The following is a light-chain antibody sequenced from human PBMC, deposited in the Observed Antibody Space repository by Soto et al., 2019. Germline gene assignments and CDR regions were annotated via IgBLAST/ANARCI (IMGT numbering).Light chain of an antibody. CDR1: SSDVGSYNR. V-gene: IGLV2-18*02. Sequence: QSALTQPPSVSGSPGQSVTISCTGTSSDVGSYNRVSWHQQPPGTAPKLMIYEVTNRPSGVPNRFSASKSGNTASLTISGLQAEDEADYYCTSYTSSRTWVFGGGTKVTVL. J-gene: IGLJ3*02. CDR3: TSYTSSRTWV. CDR2: EVT.